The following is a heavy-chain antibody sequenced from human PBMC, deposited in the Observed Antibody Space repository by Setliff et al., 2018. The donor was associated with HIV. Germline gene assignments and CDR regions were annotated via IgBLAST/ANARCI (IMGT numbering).Heavy chain of an antibody. CDR1: GFTFSSYW. CDR2: IKTDGSEE. J-gene: IGHJ4*02. V-gene: IGHV3-7*01. CDR3: ARLRINDF. Sequence: GGSLRLSCAASGFTFSSYWMSWVRQAPGKGPEWVANIKTDGSEEFYVDSVRGRFTISRDNTKNSLYLQMDGLRVEDTAVYYCARLRINDFWGQGTPVTVSS.